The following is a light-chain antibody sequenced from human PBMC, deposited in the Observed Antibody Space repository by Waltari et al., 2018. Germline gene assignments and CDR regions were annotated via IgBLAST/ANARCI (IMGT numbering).Light chain of an antibody. Sequence: DIQMTQSPSSLSASVGDRVTITCRASRRVSTNLNWYQQKPGKGPRLLIYAASSLQGGVPPRFSGSGSGTDFTLTISSLQPEDFAVYYCQQRSNWPPFTFGPGTKVDIK. CDR3: QQRSNWPPFT. J-gene: IGKJ3*01. CDR2: AAS. V-gene: IGKV1-39*01. CDR1: RRVSTN.